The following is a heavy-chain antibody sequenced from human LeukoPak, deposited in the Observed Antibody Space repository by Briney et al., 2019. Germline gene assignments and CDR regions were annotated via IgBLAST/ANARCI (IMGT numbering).Heavy chain of an antibody. CDR3: AGGIAAAGTFDY. V-gene: IGHV3-23*01. CDR1: GFTFSSYA. D-gene: IGHD6-13*01. Sequence: GSLTLSCTASGFTFSSYAMSWGRQPPGPGQELVSAISGSGGSTYYADSVKGRFTISRDNSKNTLYLQMNSLRAEDKAVYYCAGGIAAAGTFDYWGQGTLVTVSS. CDR2: ISGSGGST. J-gene: IGHJ4*02.